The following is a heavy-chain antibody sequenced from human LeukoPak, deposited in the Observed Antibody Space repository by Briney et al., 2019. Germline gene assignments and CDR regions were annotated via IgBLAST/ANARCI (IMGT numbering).Heavy chain of an antibody. D-gene: IGHD1-26*01. J-gene: IGHJ3*02. CDR1: GFTFSSYA. Sequence: GGSLRLSCAASGFTFSSYAMSWVRQAPGKGLEWVSAISGSGGSTYYADSVKGRFTISRDNAKNSLYLQMNSLRAEDTAVYYCARGGRYAFDIWGQGTMVTVSS. CDR3: ARGGRYAFDI. V-gene: IGHV3-23*01. CDR2: ISGSGGST.